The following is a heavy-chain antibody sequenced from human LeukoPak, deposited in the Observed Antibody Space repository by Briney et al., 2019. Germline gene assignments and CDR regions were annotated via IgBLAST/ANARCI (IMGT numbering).Heavy chain of an antibody. J-gene: IGHJ4*02. V-gene: IGHV3-21*01. CDR2: ISSSSSYI. CDR1: GFAFSSYS. CDR3: ARSRLWAPFDY. D-gene: IGHD5-18*01. Sequence: GGSLRLSCAASGFAFSSYSMNWVRQAPGKGLEWVSSISSSSSYIYYADSVKGRFTISRDNAKNSLYLQMNSLRAEDTAVYYCARSRLWAPFDYWGQGTLVTVSS.